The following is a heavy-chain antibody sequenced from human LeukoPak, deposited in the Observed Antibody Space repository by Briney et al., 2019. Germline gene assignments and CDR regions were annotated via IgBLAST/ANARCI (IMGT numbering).Heavy chain of an antibody. D-gene: IGHD6-6*01. CDR2: IYTSGST. V-gene: IGHV4-61*02. Sequence: SQTLSLTCAVSGGSISSGGYSWSWIRQPAGKGLEWIGRIYTSGSTNYNPSLKSRVTMSVDTAKNQFSLKLSSVTAADTAVYYCARANSSSSRAFDYWGQGTLVTVSS. CDR3: ARANSSSSRAFDY. J-gene: IGHJ4*02. CDR1: GGSISSGGYS.